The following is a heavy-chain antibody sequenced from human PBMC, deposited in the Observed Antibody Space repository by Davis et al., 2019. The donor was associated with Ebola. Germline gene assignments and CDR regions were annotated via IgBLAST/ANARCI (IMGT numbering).Heavy chain of an antibody. Sequence: GESLKISCKASGYSFTSYWSGWVCQLPRKSLAWMGIIYPGYSDTRYSPSFQGQVTISADKSISTAFLQWSSLKASYTAMYYCARAQQWLVQGYIDYWGQGTLVTVSS. J-gene: IGHJ4*02. D-gene: IGHD6-19*01. CDR3: ARAQQWLVQGYIDY. CDR2: IYPGYSDT. CDR1: GYSFTSYW. V-gene: IGHV5-51*01.